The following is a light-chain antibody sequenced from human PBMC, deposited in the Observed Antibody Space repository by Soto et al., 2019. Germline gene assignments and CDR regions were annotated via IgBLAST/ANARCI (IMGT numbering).Light chain of an antibody. CDR3: SSYTTTYTPLYV. V-gene: IGLV2-14*01. CDR2: EVS. J-gene: IGLJ1*01. Sequence: QSALTQPASVSGSPGQSITISCTGTSSDIGGYNYVSWYQQHPDKAPKLMIYEVSNRPSGVSNRFSGSKSGNTASLTISGLQAEDEADYYCSSYTTTYTPLYVFGTGTKVTVL. CDR1: SSDIGGYNY.